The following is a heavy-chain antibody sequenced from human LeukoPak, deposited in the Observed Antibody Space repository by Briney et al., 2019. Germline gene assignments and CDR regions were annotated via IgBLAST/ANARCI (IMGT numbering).Heavy chain of an antibody. J-gene: IGHJ4*02. D-gene: IGHD3-22*01. CDR2: IYPGDSDT. CDR3: ARPGYYDSSGYLNTDGY. Sequence: GESLKISCQGSGYSFTSYWIGWVRQMPGKGLEWMGIIYPGDSDTRYSPSFQGQVTISADKSISTAYLQWSSLKASDTAMYYCARPGYYDSSGYLNTDGYWGQGTLVTVSS. CDR1: GYSFTSYW. V-gene: IGHV5-51*01.